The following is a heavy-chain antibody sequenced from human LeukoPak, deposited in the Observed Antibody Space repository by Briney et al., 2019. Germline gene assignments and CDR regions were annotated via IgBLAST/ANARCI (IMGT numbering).Heavy chain of an antibody. J-gene: IGHJ3*02. CDR1: GYSISSSYY. V-gene: IGHV4-38-2*01. D-gene: IGHD2-15*01. CDR3: ARYLGSGGSKHPFDI. CDR2: IYHSGST. Sequence: PSETLSLTCAVSGYSISSSYYWGWIRQPPGKGLEWIGSIYHSGSTYYNPSLKSRVTISVDTSKNQFSLKLSSVTAADTAVYSCARYLGSGGSKHPFDIWGQGTMVTVSS.